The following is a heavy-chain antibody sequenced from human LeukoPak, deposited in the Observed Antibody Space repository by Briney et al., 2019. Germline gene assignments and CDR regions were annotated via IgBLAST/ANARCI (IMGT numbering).Heavy chain of an antibody. CDR1: GGTFSSYA. V-gene: IGHV1-69*01. CDR3: ARETRSGSYWKAWRFDI. Sequence: SVKVSCKASGGTFSSYAISWVRQAPGQGLEWMGGIIPIFGTANYAQKFQGRVTITADESTSTAYMELSSLRSEDTAVYYCARETRSGSYWKAWRFDISGQGTMVTVSS. CDR2: IIPIFGTA. J-gene: IGHJ3*02. D-gene: IGHD1-26*01.